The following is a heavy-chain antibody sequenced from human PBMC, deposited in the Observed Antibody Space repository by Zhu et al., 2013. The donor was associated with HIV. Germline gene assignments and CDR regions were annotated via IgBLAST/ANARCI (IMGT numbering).Heavy chain of an antibody. J-gene: IGHJ6*02. CDR2: MNPNSGNT. CDR1: GYTFTSYD. CDR3: ARGGYCSSTSCYRGYYYGMDV. D-gene: IGHD2-2*02. V-gene: IGHV1-8*01. Sequence: QVQLVQSGAEVKKPGASVKVSCKASGYTFTSYDINWVRQATGQGLEWMGWMNPNSGNTGYAQKFQGRVTMTRNTSISTAYMELSSLRSEDTAVYYCARGGYCSSTSCYRGYYYGMDVWGQGTTVTVSS.